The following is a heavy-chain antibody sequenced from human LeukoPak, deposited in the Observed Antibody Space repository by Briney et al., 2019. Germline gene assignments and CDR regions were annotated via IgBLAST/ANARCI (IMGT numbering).Heavy chain of an antibody. Sequence: PSETLSLICTVSGGSISSGGYYWSWIRQHPGKGPEWIGYIYYSGSTYYNPSLKSRVIISVVTSKNQFSLKLSSVTAADTAVYYCARGEDDYVWGSYRYVFDYWGQGTLVTVSS. CDR1: GGSISSGGYY. D-gene: IGHD3-16*02. CDR2: IYYSGST. J-gene: IGHJ4*02. V-gene: IGHV4-31*03. CDR3: ARGEDDYVWGSYRYVFDY.